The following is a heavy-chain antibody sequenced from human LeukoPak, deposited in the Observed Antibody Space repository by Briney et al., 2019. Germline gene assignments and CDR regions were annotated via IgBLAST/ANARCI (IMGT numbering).Heavy chain of an antibody. Sequence: GGSLRLSCAASGFTFGSYAMYWVRQAPGKGLEWVSGIFGSGGSAHYADSVKGRFTVSRDNSKNTVYLLMDSLRVEDTAIYYCAKTTTGYSSGRYPAWAIDYWGQGTLVTVSS. CDR1: GFTFGSYA. CDR3: AKTTTGYSSGRYPAWAIDY. D-gene: IGHD6-19*01. CDR2: IFGSGGSA. J-gene: IGHJ4*02. V-gene: IGHV3-23*01.